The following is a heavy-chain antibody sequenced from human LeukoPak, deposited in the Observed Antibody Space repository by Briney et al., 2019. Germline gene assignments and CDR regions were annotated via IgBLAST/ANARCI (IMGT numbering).Heavy chain of an antibody. J-gene: IGHJ4*02. Sequence: PSETLSLTCSVSGGSISSSSYYWGWIRRPPGKGLEWIGSISDSGTTYYNSSLKSRVTTSVDTAKNQCSLNLSSVTAADTAVYYCARRRGGVFYFDYWGQGSLVTVSS. CDR3: ARRRGGVFYFDY. D-gene: IGHD3-10*01. CDR2: ISDSGTT. CDR1: GGSISSSSYY. V-gene: IGHV4-39*01.